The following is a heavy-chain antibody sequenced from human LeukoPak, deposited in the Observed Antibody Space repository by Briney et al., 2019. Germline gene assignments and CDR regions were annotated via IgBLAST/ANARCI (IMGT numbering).Heavy chain of an antibody. V-gene: IGHV3-53*01. Sequence: PGGSLRLSCAASGFTFSSYAMHWVRQAPGKGLEWVSVIYSGGSTYYADSVKGRFTISRDNSKNTLYLQMNSLRAEDTAVYYCARDSPYYYDSSGYFNYFDYWGQGTLVTVSS. D-gene: IGHD3-22*01. CDR1: GFTFSSYA. CDR2: IYSGGST. CDR3: ARDSPYYYDSSGYFNYFDY. J-gene: IGHJ4*02.